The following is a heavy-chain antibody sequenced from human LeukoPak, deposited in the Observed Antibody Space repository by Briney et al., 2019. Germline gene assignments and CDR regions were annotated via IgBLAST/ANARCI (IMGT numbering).Heavy chain of an antibody. CDR1: GYSFTSYW. D-gene: IGHD2-21*02. CDR2: IYPGDPDT. CDR3: ARIYCGGDCYRLDYFDY. J-gene: IGHJ4*02. Sequence: GESLKISCKGSGYSFTSYWIGWVRQMPGKGLEWMGIIYPGDPDTRYSPSFQGQVTISADKSISTAYLQWSSLKASDTAMYYCARIYCGGDCYRLDYFDYWGQGTLVTVSS. V-gene: IGHV5-51*01.